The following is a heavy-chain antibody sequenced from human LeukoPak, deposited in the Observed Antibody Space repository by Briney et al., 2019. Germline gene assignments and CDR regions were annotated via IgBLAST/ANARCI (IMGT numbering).Heavy chain of an antibody. Sequence: GASVKVSCKASGYTFTSYDISWVRQAPGQGLEWMGRIIPILGIANYAQKFQGRVTITADKSTSTAYMELSSLRSEDTAVYYCARDSSYYYDSSGSLGYWGQGTLVTVSS. CDR2: IIPILGIA. D-gene: IGHD3-22*01. V-gene: IGHV1-69*04. CDR3: ARDSSYYYDSSGSLGY. CDR1: GYTFTSYD. J-gene: IGHJ4*02.